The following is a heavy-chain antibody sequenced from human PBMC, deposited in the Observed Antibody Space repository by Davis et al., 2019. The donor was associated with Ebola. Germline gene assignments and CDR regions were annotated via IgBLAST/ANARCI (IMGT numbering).Heavy chain of an antibody. V-gene: IGHV1-69*06. J-gene: IGHJ4*02. CDR3: ARHTDFGVVTSFDY. Sequence: SVKVSCKASGYTFTGYYMHWVRQAPGQGLEWMGGIIPIFGTANYAQKFQGRVTITADKSTSTAYMELSSLRSEDTAVYYCARHTDFGVVTSFDYWGQGTLVTVSS. CDR2: IIPIFGTA. CDR1: GYTFTGYY. D-gene: IGHD3-3*01.